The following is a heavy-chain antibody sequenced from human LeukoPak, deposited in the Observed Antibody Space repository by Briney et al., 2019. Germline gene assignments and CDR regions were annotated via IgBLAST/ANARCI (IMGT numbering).Heavy chain of an antibody. Sequence: PSETLSLTCTVSGYSISSGYYWGWIRQPPGKGLEWIGSIYHSGSTYYNPSLKSRVTISVDTSKNQFSLKLSSVTAADTAVYYCARGVANVPQQLVRRYYFDYWGQGTLVTVSS. J-gene: IGHJ4*02. CDR1: GYSISSGYY. D-gene: IGHD6-13*01. CDR3: ARGVANVPQQLVRRYYFDY. CDR2: IYHSGST. V-gene: IGHV4-38-2*02.